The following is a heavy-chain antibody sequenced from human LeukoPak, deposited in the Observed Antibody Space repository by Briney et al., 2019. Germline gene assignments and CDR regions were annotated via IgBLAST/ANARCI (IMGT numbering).Heavy chain of an antibody. J-gene: IGHJ4*02. CDR1: GYTFTGYY. Sequence: GASVKVSCKASGYTFTGYYMHWVRQAPGQGLEWMGWINPNSGGTNYAQKFQGRVTMTRNTSISTAYMELSSLRSEDTAVCYCARAARYSSGWYEYWGQGTLVTVSS. CDR2: INPNSGGT. V-gene: IGHV1-2*02. CDR3: ARAARYSSGWYEY. D-gene: IGHD6-19*01.